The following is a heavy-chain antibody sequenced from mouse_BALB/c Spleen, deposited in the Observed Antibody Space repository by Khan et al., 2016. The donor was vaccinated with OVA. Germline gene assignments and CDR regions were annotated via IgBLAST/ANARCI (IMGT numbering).Heavy chain of an antibody. CDR3: ARPVYSAWFAY. V-gene: IGHV3-2*02. CDR2: ISYSGST. J-gene: IGHJ3*01. Sequence: DVQLQESGPGLVKPSQSLSLTCTVTGYSITSDYAWNWIRQFPGNKLEWMGYISYSGSTSYNPSLKSRISITRDTSKNQFFLHLNSVTTEDTATYYCARPVYSAWFAYWGQGTLVTVSA. CDR1: GYSITSDYA. D-gene: IGHD1-1*01.